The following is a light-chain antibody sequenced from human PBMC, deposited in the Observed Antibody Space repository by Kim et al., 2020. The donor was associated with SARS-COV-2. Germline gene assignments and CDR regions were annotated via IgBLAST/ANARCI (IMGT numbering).Light chain of an antibody. Sequence: EIVLTQSPGTLSLSPGERATLSCRASQSVSSTYLAWYQQKPGQAPRLLIYGASRRATGIPDRFSGSGSGTDFTLTISKLEAEDFAVYYCQQYGGSPQYTFGQGTKLEI. CDR2: GAS. CDR3: QQYGGSPQYT. V-gene: IGKV3-20*01. J-gene: IGKJ2*01. CDR1: QSVSSTY.